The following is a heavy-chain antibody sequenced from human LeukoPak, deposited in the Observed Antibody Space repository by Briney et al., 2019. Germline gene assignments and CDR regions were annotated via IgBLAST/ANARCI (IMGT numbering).Heavy chain of an antibody. V-gene: IGHV3-30*02. D-gene: IGHD1-1*01. CDR1: GFTFSSYG. Sequence: GALRLSCAASGFTFSSYGMHWVRQAPGKGLEWVAFIRYDGSNKYYADSVKGRFTISRDNSKNTLYLQMNSLRAEDTAVYYCAKLHTTGTPNGDYWGQGTLVTVSS. J-gene: IGHJ4*02. CDR2: IRYDGSNK. CDR3: AKLHTTGTPNGDY.